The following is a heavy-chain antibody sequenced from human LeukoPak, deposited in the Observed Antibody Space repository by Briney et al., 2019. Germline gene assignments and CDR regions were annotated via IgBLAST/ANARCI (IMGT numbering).Heavy chain of an antibody. J-gene: IGHJ4*02. CDR2: IKQDGSEK. CDR3: ARVPYCSSTSCYTPFDY. Sequence: PGGSLRLSCAASGFTFSSYWMSWVRQAPGKGLEWVANIKQDGSEKYYVDSVKGRFTISRDNAKNSLYLQMNSLRAEDTAVYYCARVPYCSSTSCYTPFDYWGQGTLVTVFS. CDR1: GFTFSSYW. V-gene: IGHV3-7*01. D-gene: IGHD2-2*02.